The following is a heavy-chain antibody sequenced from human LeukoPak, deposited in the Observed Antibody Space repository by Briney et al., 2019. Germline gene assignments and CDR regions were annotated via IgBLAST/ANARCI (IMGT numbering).Heavy chain of an antibody. Sequence: PAETLSLTCAVYGGSFSGYYWSWVRQPPGKGLEWIGEVNHSGSTKDNPSLKSRIAISVDTSKNQFSLKLTSVTAADMAVYYCARGLTRAGGIAFFDLLPLPFFDFWGQGSLVTVSS. J-gene: IGHJ4*02. CDR1: GGSFSGYY. D-gene: IGHD3-3*02. CDR3: ARGLTRAGGIAFFDLLPLPFFDF. CDR2: VNHSGST. V-gene: IGHV4-34*01.